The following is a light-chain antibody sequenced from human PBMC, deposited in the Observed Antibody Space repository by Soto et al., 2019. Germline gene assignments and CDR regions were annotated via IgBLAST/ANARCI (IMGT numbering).Light chain of an antibody. J-gene: IGLJ2*01. CDR3: AACDDSLSGPV. V-gene: IGLV1-47*01. Sequence: QSVLTQPPSASGTPGQRVTISCSGSSSNIGSNYVYWYQQLPGTAPKLLIYRNNQRPSGVPDRFSGSKSGTSASLAISGLRSEAEADYYCAACDDSLSGPVFGGGTKLTVL. CDR1: SSNIGSNY. CDR2: RNN.